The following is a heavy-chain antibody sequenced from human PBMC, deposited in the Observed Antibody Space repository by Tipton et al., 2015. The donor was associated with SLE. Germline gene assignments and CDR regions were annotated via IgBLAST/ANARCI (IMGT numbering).Heavy chain of an antibody. V-gene: IGHV3-23*01. D-gene: IGHD3-22*01. CDR1: GFTFSSYA. CDR2: ISGSGGST. Sequence: SLRLSCAASGFTFSSYAMSWVRQAPGKGLEWVSAISGSGGSTYYADSVKGRFTISRDNSKNTLYLQMNSLRAEDTAVYYCAKGIVVVITVFDCWGQGTLVTVSS. CDR3: AKGIVVVITVFDC. J-gene: IGHJ4*02.